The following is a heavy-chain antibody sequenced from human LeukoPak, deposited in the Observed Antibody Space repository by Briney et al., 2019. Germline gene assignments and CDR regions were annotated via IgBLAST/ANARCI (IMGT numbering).Heavy chain of an antibody. V-gene: IGHV3-23*01. J-gene: IGHJ4*02. Sequence: PGGSLRLSCAGSGFTFSSYAMSWVRQAPGKGLEWVSAISHSSSGTYYVDSVKGRFTISRDNSENTLYLQMSSLRVEDTAIYYCTTLSDAIAAAGTRNYWGQGTLVTVSS. CDR2: ISHSSSGT. CDR3: TTLSDAIAAAGTRNY. D-gene: IGHD6-13*01. CDR1: GFTFSSYA.